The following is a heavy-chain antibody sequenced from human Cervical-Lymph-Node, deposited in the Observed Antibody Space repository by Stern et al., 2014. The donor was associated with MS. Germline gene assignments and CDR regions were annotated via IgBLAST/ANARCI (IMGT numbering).Heavy chain of an antibody. CDR1: GDTSNTDA. V-gene: IGHV1-69*01. Sequence: QLVQSGAEVQKPGSSVKVSCKASGDTSNTDAIHWVRQAPGQGLEWMGGIIPVCGTPVYAQRFKGRVSIAADESTATDYMELSSLRSDDTAVYYCARGASSAAWYKHAVDVWGQGTTVTVSS. D-gene: IGHD1-14*01. J-gene: IGHJ6*02. CDR3: ARGASSAAWYKHAVDV. CDR2: IIPVCGTP.